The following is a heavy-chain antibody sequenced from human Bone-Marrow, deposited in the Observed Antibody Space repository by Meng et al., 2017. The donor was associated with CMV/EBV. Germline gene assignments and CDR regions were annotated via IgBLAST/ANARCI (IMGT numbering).Heavy chain of an antibody. Sequence: GGSLRLSCAASGFTFSSYAMSWVRQAPGKGLEWVSAITGSGGTTYYADSVKGRFTISRDNSKNTLYLQMNSLRAEDTAVYYCAKDQEWVATINVRYYYYGMDVWGQGTTVTVYS. D-gene: IGHD5-12*01. V-gene: IGHV3-23*01. CDR3: AKDQEWVATINVRYYYYGMDV. CDR2: ITGSGGTT. J-gene: IGHJ6*02. CDR1: GFTFSSYA.